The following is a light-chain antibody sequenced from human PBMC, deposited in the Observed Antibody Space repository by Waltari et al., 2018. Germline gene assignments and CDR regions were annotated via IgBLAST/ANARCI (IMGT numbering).Light chain of an antibody. J-gene: IGLJ3*02. V-gene: IGLV3-21*02. Sequence: SYVLTQPPSVSVAPGQTARITCDRFNIGSQSVHWYQQKEGQAPVLVVYDDDDRPSGSPERFSGSNSENTATLTISRGEAGDEADYYCQVWDSSSDYWVFGGGTKLTVL. CDR1: NIGSQS. CDR3: QVWDSSSDYWV. CDR2: DDD.